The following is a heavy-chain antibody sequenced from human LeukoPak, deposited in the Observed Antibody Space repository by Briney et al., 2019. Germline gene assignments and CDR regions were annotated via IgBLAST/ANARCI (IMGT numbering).Heavy chain of an antibody. D-gene: IGHD6-6*01. Sequence: GGSLRLSCAASGFTFSSYAMSWVRQAPGKGLEWVSAISGSGGNTYYADSVKGRFTISRDNSKNTLYLQKNSLRAEDTALYYCAKDPAYSSSPNWFDPWGQGTLVTVSS. CDR3: AKDPAYSSSPNWFDP. CDR1: GFTFSSYA. J-gene: IGHJ5*02. V-gene: IGHV3-23*01. CDR2: ISGSGGNT.